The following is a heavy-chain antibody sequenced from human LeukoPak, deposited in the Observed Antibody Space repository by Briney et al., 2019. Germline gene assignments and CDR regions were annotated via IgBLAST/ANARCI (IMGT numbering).Heavy chain of an antibody. Sequence: PGGSLRLSCAASGSTLGAFAMHWVRQAPGKGLGWVSLIDKDGRSTYYADSVKGRFTISRDNSKNSLYLQMNSLRTEDTALYYCATWAFYHSLDVWGQGTTVTVSS. CDR3: ATWAFYHSLDV. CDR1: GSTLGAFA. D-gene: IGHD1-26*01. J-gene: IGHJ6*02. CDR2: IDKDGRST. V-gene: IGHV3-43*02.